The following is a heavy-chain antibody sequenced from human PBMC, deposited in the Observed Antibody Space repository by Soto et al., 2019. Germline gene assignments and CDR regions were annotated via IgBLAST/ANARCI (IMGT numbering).Heavy chain of an antibody. J-gene: IGHJ3*02. D-gene: IGHD6-19*01. CDR1: GGSISSYY. V-gene: IGHV4-59*01. CDR2: IYYSGST. CDR3: ARDRLKAGYSSGWNAFDI. Sequence: SETLSLTCTVSGGSISSYYWSWIRQPPGKGLEWIGYIYYSGSTNYNPSLKSRVTISVDTSKNQFSLKLSSVTAADTAVYYCARDRLKAGYSSGWNAFDIWGQGTMVT.